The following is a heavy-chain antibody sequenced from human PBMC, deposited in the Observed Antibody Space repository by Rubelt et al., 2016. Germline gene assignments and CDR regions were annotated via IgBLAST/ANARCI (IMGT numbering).Heavy chain of an antibody. J-gene: IGHJ3*02. CDR2: IRGSSGST. Sequence: QLVESGGGLVQPGGSLRLSCAASGFTFSSYSMSWVRQAPGKGLEWVSLIRGSSGSTSYAVSVKGRFTISRDNSKNALYLQMNSLRAEDTAVYYCAKGHALSDAFDIWGQGTMVTVSS. V-gene: IGHV3-23*04. CDR1: GFTFSSYS. CDR3: AKGHALSDAFDI. D-gene: IGHD3-10*01.